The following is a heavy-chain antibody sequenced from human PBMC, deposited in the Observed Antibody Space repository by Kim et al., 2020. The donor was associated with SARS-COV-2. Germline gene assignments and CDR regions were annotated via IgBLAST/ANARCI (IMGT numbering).Heavy chain of an antibody. J-gene: IGHJ4*02. CDR3: EKAEAYDY. Sequence: GRTKYYADTKKGRFTISGDNAKNKLYPQMNSLSTEETAVYYCEKAEAYDYWGQGTLVTASS. V-gene: IGHV3-30-3*02. CDR2: GRTK.